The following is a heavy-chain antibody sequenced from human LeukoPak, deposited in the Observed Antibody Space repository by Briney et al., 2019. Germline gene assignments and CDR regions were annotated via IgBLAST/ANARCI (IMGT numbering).Heavy chain of an antibody. J-gene: IGHJ4*02. V-gene: IGHV3-21*01. CDR3: ARDRLSSGWLTDF. CDR1: GFTLSSYS. D-gene: IGHD6-19*01. CDR2: LSSSGAYI. Sequence: PGGSLRLSCAASGFTLSSYSMNWVRQVPGKGLEWFSSLSSSGAYIYYADSVKGRFTISRDSADNSLYLQMDSLRVDDTAVYYCARDRLSSGWLTDFWGLGTLVTVSS.